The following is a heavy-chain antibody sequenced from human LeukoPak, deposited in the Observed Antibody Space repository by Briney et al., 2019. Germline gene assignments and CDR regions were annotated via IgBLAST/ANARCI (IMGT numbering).Heavy chain of an antibody. Sequence: GGSLRLSCAASGFTFSLYAMSWVRQAPGKGLEWVSAVSDSGARTYYTDSVKGRFTISRDNSKNTLYLQMSSLRAEDTAVYYCAKVYQPSDSSGYYFVDYWGQGTLVTVSS. V-gene: IGHV3-23*01. CDR1: GFTFSLYA. D-gene: IGHD3-22*01. CDR3: AKVYQPSDSSGYYFVDY. CDR2: VSDSGART. J-gene: IGHJ4*02.